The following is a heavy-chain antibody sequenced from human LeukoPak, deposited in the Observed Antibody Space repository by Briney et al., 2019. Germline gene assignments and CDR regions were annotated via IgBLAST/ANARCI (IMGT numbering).Heavy chain of an antibody. V-gene: IGHV3-48*03. CDR3: ARGGPPMVREEVIYYYYYMDV. CDR1: GFTFSSYE. CDR2: ISSSGSTI. J-gene: IGHJ6*03. Sequence: GGSLRLSCAASGFTFSSYEMNWVRRAPGKGLEWVSYISSSGSTIYYADSVKGRFTISRDNAKNSLYLQMNSLRAEDTAVYYCARGGPPMVREEVIYYYYYMDVWGKGTTVTVSS. D-gene: IGHD3-10*01.